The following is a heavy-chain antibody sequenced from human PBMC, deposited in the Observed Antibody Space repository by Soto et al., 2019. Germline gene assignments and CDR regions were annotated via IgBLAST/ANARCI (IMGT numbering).Heavy chain of an antibody. D-gene: IGHD3-22*01. CDR2: VSHSGST. Sequence: QLQLQESGPGLVKPSETLSLTCNVFGGSVSSSGYWWGWIRQPPGKGLEWIGSVSHSGSTQYNPSLRSRLTISTDTSKNQFSLRLTSVTAADTAVYYCARHADSGDRELAFQIWGQGAMVTVSS. J-gene: IGHJ3*02. CDR3: ARHADSGDRELAFQI. V-gene: IGHV4-39*01. CDR1: GGSVSSSGYW.